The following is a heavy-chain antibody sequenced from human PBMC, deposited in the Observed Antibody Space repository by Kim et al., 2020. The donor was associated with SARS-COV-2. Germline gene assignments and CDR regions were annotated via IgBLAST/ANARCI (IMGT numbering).Heavy chain of an antibody. J-gene: IGHJ6*02. CDR1: DFPFSSYW. CDR2: IKGDGTEK. CDR3: ARGDWDKYCAGGSCYGQLDG. D-gene: IGHD2-15*01. V-gene: IGHV3-7*03. Sequence: GGSLRLSCAASDFPFSSYWMTWVRQAPGEGLEWVATIKGDGTEKFYVDAVRGRFTISRDNAKDSVSLQMNSLRVDDTAVYYCARGDWDKYCAGGSCYGQLDGWGQGTTVTVSS.